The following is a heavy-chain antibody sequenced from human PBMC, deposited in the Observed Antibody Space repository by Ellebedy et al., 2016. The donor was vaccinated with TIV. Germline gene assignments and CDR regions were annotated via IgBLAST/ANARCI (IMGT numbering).Heavy chain of an antibody. J-gene: IGHJ6*02. D-gene: IGHD5-12*01. CDR1: GYSFPYFW. Sequence: GESLKISCKASGYSFPYFWIGWVRHNPGKGLEWTGIIYHGDADGRVIPSFQGQVTLSSDTSVNTAYLEWSGLTASDTAMYYCARLFREGEGGLIRKYSGYNYYGMDLWGQGTTVIVS. CDR2: IYHGDADG. CDR3: ARLFREGEGGLIRKYSGYNYYGMDL. V-gene: IGHV5-51*01.